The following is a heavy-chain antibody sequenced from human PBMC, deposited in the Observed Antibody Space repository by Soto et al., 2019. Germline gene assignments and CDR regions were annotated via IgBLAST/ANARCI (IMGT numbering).Heavy chain of an antibody. J-gene: IGHJ5*02. D-gene: IGHD5-12*01. Sequence: QVQLVESGGGVVQPGRSLRLSCAASGFTFSSYGMHWVRQAPGKGLEWVAVIWYDGSNKYYADPVKGRFTISRDNSKNTLYLQMNSLRAEDTAVYYCAREDRVESGYDYNWFDPWGQGTLVTVSS. CDR1: GFTFSSYG. V-gene: IGHV3-33*01. CDR2: IWYDGSNK. CDR3: AREDRVESGYDYNWFDP.